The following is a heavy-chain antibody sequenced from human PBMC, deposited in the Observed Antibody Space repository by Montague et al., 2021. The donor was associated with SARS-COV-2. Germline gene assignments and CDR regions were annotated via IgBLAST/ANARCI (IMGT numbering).Heavy chain of an antibody. Sequence: SETLSLTCTVSGGSISSYYWSWIRQPPGKGLEWIGSIYYSGSTYYNPSLKSRVTISVDTSKNQFSLKLSSVTAADTAVYYCARKASRGITLFGVVTASYYFDYWGQGTLVTVSS. D-gene: IGHD3-3*01. V-gene: IGHV4-39*01. J-gene: IGHJ4*02. CDR2: IYYSGST. CDR3: ARKASRGITLFGVVTASYYFDY. CDR1: GGSISSYY.